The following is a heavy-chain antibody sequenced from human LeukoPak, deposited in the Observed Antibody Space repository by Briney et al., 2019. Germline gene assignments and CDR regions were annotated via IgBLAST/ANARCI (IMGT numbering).Heavy chain of an antibody. CDR2: IYTSGST. V-gene: IGHV4-4*07. CDR3: AIWFGEFGAFDI. J-gene: IGHJ3*02. Sequence: SETLSLTCTVSGGSISSYYWSWIRQPAGKGLEWIGRIYTSGSTNYNPSLKSRVTMSVDTSKNQFSLKLSSVTAADTAVYHCAIWFGEFGAFDIWGQGTMVTVSS. CDR1: GGSISSYY. D-gene: IGHD3-10*01.